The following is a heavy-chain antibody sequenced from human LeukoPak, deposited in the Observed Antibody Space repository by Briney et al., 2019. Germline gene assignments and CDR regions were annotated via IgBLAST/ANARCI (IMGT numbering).Heavy chain of an antibody. J-gene: IGHJ4*02. Sequence: PSETLSLTCTVSGGSISSYYWSWIRQPPGKGLEWIGYIYYSGSTNYNPSLKSRVTISVDTSKNQFSLKLSSVTAADTAVYYCARVPHDYGDFPDYWGQGTLVTVSS. CDR1: GGSISSYY. CDR3: ARVPHDYGDFPDY. CDR2: IYYSGST. V-gene: IGHV4-59*01. D-gene: IGHD4-17*01.